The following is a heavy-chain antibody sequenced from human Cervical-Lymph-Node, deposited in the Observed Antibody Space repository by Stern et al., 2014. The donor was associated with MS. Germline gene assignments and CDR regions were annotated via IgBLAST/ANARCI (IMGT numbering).Heavy chain of an antibody. CDR3: AREAVAADNNWFDP. D-gene: IGHD6-19*01. V-gene: IGHV4-61*02. J-gene: IGHJ5*02. Sequence: QVQLQESGPGLVKPSQTLSLSCTVSGGSITSGTYYWSWIRQPAGKGLEWIGRIYPSGNTVNNPSQKSRLTIPVDPPKNHYSLNLPAVTAADTAVYYCAREAVAADNNWFDPWGQGTLVAVSS. CDR1: GGSITSGTYY. CDR2: IYPSGNT.